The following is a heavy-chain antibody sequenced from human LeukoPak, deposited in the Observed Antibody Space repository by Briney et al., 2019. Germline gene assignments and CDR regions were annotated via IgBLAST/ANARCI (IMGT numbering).Heavy chain of an antibody. V-gene: IGHV4-39*07. CDR2: IYYSGST. J-gene: IGHJ5*02. CDR3: ARDFGFWMPGLRSHNWFDP. D-gene: IGHD4-17*01. CDR1: GGSISSSSYY. Sequence: SETLSLTCTVSGGSISSSSYYRGWIRQPPGKGLEWIGSIYYSGSTYYNPSLKSRVTISVDTSKNQCSLKLSSVTAADTAVYYCARDFGFWMPGLRSHNWFDPWGQGTLVTVSS.